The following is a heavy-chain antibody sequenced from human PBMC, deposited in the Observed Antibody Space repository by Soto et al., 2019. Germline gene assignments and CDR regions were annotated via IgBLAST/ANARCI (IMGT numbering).Heavy chain of an antibody. J-gene: IGHJ3*02. CDR3: ATPKRMIPRVVAFDI. CDR1: GYTLTELS. V-gene: IGHV1-24*01. CDR2: FDPEDGET. D-gene: IGHD3-22*01. Sequence: ASVKVSCKVSGYTLTELSMHWVRQAPGKGLEWMGGFDPEDGETIYAQKFQGRVTMTEDTSTDTAYMELSSLRSEDTAVYYCATPKRMIPRVVAFDIWGQGTMVTVSS.